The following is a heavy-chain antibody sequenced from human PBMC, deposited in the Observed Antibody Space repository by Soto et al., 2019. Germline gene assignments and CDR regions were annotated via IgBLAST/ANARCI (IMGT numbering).Heavy chain of an antibody. Sequence: GGSLRLSCAASGFTFSSYAMHWVRQAPGKGLEWVAVISYDGSNKYYADSVKGRFTISRDNSKNTLYLQTNSLRAEDTAVYYCARGEGGYSYGLDYWGQGTLVTVSS. J-gene: IGHJ4*02. CDR3: ARGEGGYSYGLDY. V-gene: IGHV3-30-3*01. D-gene: IGHD5-18*01. CDR1: GFTFSSYA. CDR2: ISYDGSNK.